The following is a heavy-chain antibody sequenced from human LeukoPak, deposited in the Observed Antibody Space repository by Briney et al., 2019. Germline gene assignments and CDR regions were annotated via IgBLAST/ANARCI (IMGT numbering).Heavy chain of an antibody. CDR3: ARVHDSSGYWANYFDY. J-gene: IGHJ4*02. D-gene: IGHD3-22*01. CDR2: ISSSSSYI. V-gene: IGHV3-21*01. Sequence: GGSLRLSCAASGFTFSSYSMNWVRQAPGKGLEWVSSISSSSSYIYYADSVKGRFTISRDNAKNSLYLQMNSLRAEDTAVYYCARVHDSSGYWANYFDYWGQGTLVTVSS. CDR1: GFTFSSYS.